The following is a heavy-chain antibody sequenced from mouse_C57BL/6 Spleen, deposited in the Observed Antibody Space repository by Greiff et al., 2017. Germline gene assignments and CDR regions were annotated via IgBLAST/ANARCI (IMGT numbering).Heavy chain of an antibody. CDR3: ARDRLTGYFDY. Sequence: EVMLVESEGGLVQPGSSMKLSCTASGFTFSDYYMAWVRQVPEKGLEWVANINYDGSSTYYLDSLKSRFIISRDNAKNILYLQMSSLKSEDTATYYCARDRLTGYFDYWGQGTTLTVSS. V-gene: IGHV5-16*01. CDR1: GFTFSDYY. D-gene: IGHD4-1*01. J-gene: IGHJ2*01. CDR2: INYDGSST.